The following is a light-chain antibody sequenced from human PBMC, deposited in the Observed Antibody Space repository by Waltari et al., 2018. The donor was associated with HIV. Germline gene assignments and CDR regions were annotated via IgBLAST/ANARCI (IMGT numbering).Light chain of an antibody. J-gene: IGLJ3*02. CDR3: AAWDDSLSGLV. V-gene: IGLV1-47*01. CDR2: RDT. CDR1: SSNIGSNY. Sequence: QSVLTQPPSASGTPGQRVTISCSGSSSNIGSNYGYWYQQLPGTAPKPLLYRDTPRPSGVPDRVSGSKSGTSASLAISGLRSEDEADYYCAAWDDSLSGLVFGGGTKVTVL.